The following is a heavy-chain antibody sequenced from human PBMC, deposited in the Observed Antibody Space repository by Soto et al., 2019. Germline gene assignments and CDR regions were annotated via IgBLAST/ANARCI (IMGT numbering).Heavy chain of an antibody. CDR2: IKTKTQGETT. V-gene: IGHV3-15*07. J-gene: IGHJ4*02. D-gene: IGHD3-3*01. Sequence: EVQLVESGGGLVKPGGSLRLSCTASGFSISSAWMNWVRQAPGKGLEWVGRIKTKTQGETTDYPAPVKGRFTISRDDSKNTLDLQMNSLKMEDTAVYYCTTGSVEGYWGQGTLVTVSS. CDR3: TTGSVEGY. CDR1: GFSISSAW.